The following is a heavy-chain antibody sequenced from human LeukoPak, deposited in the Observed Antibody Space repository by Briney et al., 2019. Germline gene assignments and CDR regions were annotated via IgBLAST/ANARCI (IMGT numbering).Heavy chain of an antibody. CDR3: TTFVALRAFDV. CDR2: ISGGGGST. J-gene: IGHJ3*01. V-gene: IGHV3-23*01. Sequence: GGSLRLSCAASGFTFSNYAMSWVRQGPGKGLEWVSTISGGGGSTYYADSVKGRFTISRDNSKNTLFLQMSSLTVEDTAVYYCTTFVALRAFDVWGQGTMVTVS. D-gene: IGHD3-10*02. CDR1: GFTFSNYA.